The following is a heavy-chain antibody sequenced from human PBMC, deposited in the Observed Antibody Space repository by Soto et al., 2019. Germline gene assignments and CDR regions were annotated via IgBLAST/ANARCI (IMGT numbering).Heavy chain of an antibody. CDR1: GFSFSTTGAG. CDR3: AYRRGGSSSGGNFDY. CDR2: IFWNDAK. Sequence: QIALKESGPTLVKPSQTLTLTCTFSGFSFSTTGAGVGWIRQPPGKALEWLALIFWNDAKRYSPSLRSRLTIIKATPKNQVVLTMTNVDPVDTATYYCAYRRGGSSSGGNFDYWGQGTPVTVYS. D-gene: IGHD2-15*01. J-gene: IGHJ4*02. V-gene: IGHV2-5*01.